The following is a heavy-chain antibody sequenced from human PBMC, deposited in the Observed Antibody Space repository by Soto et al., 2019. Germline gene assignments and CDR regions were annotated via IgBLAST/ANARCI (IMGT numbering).Heavy chain of an antibody. V-gene: IGHV3-23*01. Sequence: PGGSLRLSCVPSGLTFSNYAMTWVRQAPGKGLEWVSSITGSGSATYHADSVKGRFTISRDNAMNTLYLQMNSLRAEDTAVYYCAKDPELAPGAYCGGDCYSEDYWGQGTLVTVSS. CDR3: AKDPELAPGAYCGGDCYSEDY. CDR2: ITGSGSAT. D-gene: IGHD2-21*02. J-gene: IGHJ4*02. CDR1: GLTFSNYA.